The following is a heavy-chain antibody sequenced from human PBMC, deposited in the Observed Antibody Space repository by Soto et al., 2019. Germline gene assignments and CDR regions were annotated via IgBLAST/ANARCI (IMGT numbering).Heavy chain of an antibody. CDR1: GGTLSSFINYP. CDR2: IVPNVGTV. V-gene: IGHV1-69*06. Sequence: QMQLVQSGAEVKKPGSSVKVSCKASGGTLSSFINYPINWVRQAPGQGLEWMGGIVPNVGTVNYAQKFQGRVTITADKSTGTAYMELSSMRSEDTALYYCAMRDTSVVLRYFDNWGQGTLVTVSS. J-gene: IGHJ4*02. D-gene: IGHD3-10*01. CDR3: AMRDTSVVLRYFDN.